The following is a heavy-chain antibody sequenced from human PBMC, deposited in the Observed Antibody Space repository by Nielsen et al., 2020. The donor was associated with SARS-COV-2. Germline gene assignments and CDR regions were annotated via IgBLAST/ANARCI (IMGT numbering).Heavy chain of an antibody. CDR2: IYHSGST. Sequence: SETLSLTCAVSGGSISSSNWWSWVRQPPGKGLEWIGEIYHSGSTNYNPSLKSRVTISVDTSKNQFSLKLSSVTAADTAVYYCASSGYDSMADYWGQGTLVTVSS. V-gene: IGHV4-4*02. CDR3: ASSGYDSMADY. J-gene: IGHJ4*02. D-gene: IGHD5-12*01. CDR1: GGSISSSNW.